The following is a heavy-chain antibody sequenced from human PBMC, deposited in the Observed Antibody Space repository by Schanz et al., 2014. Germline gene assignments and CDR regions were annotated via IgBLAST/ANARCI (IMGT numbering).Heavy chain of an antibody. V-gene: IGHV3-21*04. CDR2: VSRSTPDI. CDR3: AKGRFGELSAFDI. J-gene: IGHJ3*02. D-gene: IGHD3-10*01. CDR1: GFTFSSYS. Sequence: VQVVQSGGGLVKPGGSLRLSCTASGFTFSSYSMNWVRQAPGKGLEWVSYVSRSTPDIYYADSVKGRFTMSRDNAKNSVFLQMNSLRAEDTAVYYCAKGRFGELSAFDIWGQGTMVTVSS.